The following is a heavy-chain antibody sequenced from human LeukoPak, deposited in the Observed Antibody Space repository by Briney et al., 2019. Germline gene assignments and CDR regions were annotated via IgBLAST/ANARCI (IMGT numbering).Heavy chain of an antibody. D-gene: IGHD5-24*01. CDR3: ASSPRGRWLQLYYFDY. J-gene: IGHJ4*02. CDR1: GFTLSSYS. V-gene: IGHV3-21*01. Sequence: GGSLRLSCAASGFTLSSYSMNWVRQAPGKGLEWVSSISSSSSYIYYADSVKGRFTISGDNAKNSLYLQMNSLRAEDTAVYYCASSPRGRWLQLYYFDYWGQGTLVTVSS. CDR2: ISSSSSYI.